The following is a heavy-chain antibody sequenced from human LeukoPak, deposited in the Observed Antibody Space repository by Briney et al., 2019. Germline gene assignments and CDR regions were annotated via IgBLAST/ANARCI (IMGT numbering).Heavy chain of an antibody. Sequence: GSLRLSCEASGFTFSSFAIHWVRQAPGKGLEWVAVISYDGKTEQYADFVKGRFTISRDNSRNTLFLQMDSLRAEDTAVYYCTRCITIFGGRDYWGQGTLVTVSS. CDR2: ISYDGKTE. D-gene: IGHD3-3*01. J-gene: IGHJ4*02. CDR1: GFTFSSFA. CDR3: TRCITIFGGRDY. V-gene: IGHV3-30*04.